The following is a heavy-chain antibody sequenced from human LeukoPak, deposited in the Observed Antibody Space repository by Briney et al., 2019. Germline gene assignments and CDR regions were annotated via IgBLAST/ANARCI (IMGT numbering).Heavy chain of an antibody. V-gene: IGHV4-59*08. Sequence: PSETLSLTCTVSGGSISSYYWSWIRQPPGKGLEWIGYMYYSGNTNYNPSLKSRVTTSVDSSKNQFSLKLSSVTAADTAVYYCARHTLVGARNAFDIWDQGTMVTVSS. J-gene: IGHJ3*02. CDR1: GGSISSYY. CDR3: ARHTLVGARNAFDI. CDR2: MYYSGNT. D-gene: IGHD1-26*01.